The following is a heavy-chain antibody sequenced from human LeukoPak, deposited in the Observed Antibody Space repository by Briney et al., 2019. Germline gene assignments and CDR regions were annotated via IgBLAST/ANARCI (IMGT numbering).Heavy chain of an antibody. CDR2: ISYDGSNK. J-gene: IGHJ4*02. Sequence: GGSLRLSCAASGFTFSSYGMHWVRQAPGKGREGVAVISYDGSNKYYADSVKGRFTRSRDNSKNTVDLQMNSLRAEDTAVYYCAKDRHPRIAAAGTFFDYWGQGTLVTVSS. V-gene: IGHV3-30*18. CDR1: GFTFSSYG. CDR3: AKDRHPRIAAAGTFFDY. D-gene: IGHD6-13*01.